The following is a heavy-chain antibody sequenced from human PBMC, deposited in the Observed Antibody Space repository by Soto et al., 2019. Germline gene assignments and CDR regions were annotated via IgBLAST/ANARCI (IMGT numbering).Heavy chain of an antibody. CDR1: GFTFSSYG. J-gene: IGHJ5*02. V-gene: IGHV3-30*18. CDR2: ISYDGSNK. D-gene: IGHD3-10*01. Sequence: QVQLVESGGGVVQPGRSLRLSCAASGFTFSSYGMHWVRQAPGKGLEWVAVISYDGSNKYYADSVKGRFTISRDNSKNTLYLKRNRLRAEDTAVYYCAKDNPTYYYGSGSYWGWFDPWGQGTLVTVSS. CDR3: AKDNPTYYYGSGSYWGWFDP.